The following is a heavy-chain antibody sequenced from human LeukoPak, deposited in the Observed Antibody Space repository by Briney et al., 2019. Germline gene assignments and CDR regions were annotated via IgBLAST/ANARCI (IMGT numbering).Heavy chain of an antibody. CDR1: GGSISSYY. Sequence: SGTLSLTCTVSGGSISSYYWSWIRQPAGKGLEWIGRIYTSGSTNYNPSLKSRVTMSVDTSKNQFSLKLSSVTAADTAVYYCARDCSSTSCFDYWGQGTLVTVSS. CDR2: IYTSGST. D-gene: IGHD2-2*01. V-gene: IGHV4-4*07. J-gene: IGHJ4*02. CDR3: ARDCSSTSCFDY.